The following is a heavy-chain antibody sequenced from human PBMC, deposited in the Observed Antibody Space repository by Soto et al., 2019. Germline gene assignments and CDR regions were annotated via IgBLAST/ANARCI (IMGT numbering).Heavy chain of an antibody. Sequence: QVQLQESGPGLVKPSQTLSLTCTVSGGSITRGGYYWSWIRQHPGKGLDWIGYIHYGESSFYNPSXXXRXXISVDTSKNQFSLRLSSVTAADTAVYYCARIAVAATYYFDSWGQGTLVTVSS. J-gene: IGHJ4*02. CDR1: GGSITRGGYY. V-gene: IGHV4-31*03. CDR3: ARIAVAATYYFDS. CDR2: IHYGESS. D-gene: IGHD6-19*01.